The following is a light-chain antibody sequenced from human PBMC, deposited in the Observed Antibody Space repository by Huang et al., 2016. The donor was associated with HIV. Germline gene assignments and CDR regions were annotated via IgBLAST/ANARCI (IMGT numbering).Light chain of an antibody. J-gene: IGKJ1*01. V-gene: IGKV1-8*01. CDR2: AAS. CDR1: QDINNF. CDR3: QQYYSYRT. Sequence: AIRMTQSPSSLSASTGDRVNITCRASQDINNFRAWYQQKPGKAPNLLIYAASILETGVPSRFSGSGSGTEFNLSISCLQSEDFATYYCQQYYSYRTFGQGTQVEIK.